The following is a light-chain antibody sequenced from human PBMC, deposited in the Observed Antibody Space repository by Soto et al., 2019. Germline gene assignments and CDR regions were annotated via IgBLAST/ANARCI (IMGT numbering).Light chain of an antibody. CDR3: CSFAGSYTLYV. J-gene: IGLJ1*01. CDR2: DVT. CDR1: SSDVGAYNC. V-gene: IGLV2-14*03. Sequence: QSVLTQPASVSGSPGQSITISCTGTSSDVGAYNCVSWYQQHPGKVPKLIIFDVTDRPSGVSNRFSGSKSGNTASLIISGLQAEDEADYYCCSFAGSYTLYVFGTGTRSPS.